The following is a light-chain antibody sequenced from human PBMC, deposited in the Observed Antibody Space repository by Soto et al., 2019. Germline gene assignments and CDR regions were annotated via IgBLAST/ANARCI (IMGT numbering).Light chain of an antibody. J-gene: IGKJ1*01. CDR2: GAS. Sequence: EIVMTQSPATLSLSPGERATLSCRASQSVSSSYLSWYQQKPGQAPRLLIYGASTRATGIPARFSGSGSGTEFTLTISSLQSEDFAVYYCQQYNNWPRTWTFGQGTKVDI. CDR1: QSVSSSY. CDR3: QQYNNWPRTWT. V-gene: IGKV3D-7*01.